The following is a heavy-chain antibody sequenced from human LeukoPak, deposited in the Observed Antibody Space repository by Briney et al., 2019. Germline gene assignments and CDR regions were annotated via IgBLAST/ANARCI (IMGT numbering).Heavy chain of an antibody. J-gene: IGHJ4*02. V-gene: IGHV1-18*01. CDR2: MSAYTGDT. CDR1: GYTFTTYG. CDR3: ARGGGYCGGDCFPY. Sequence: ASVKVSCKASGYTFTTYGISWVRQAPGQGLEWMGWMSAYTGDTKYAQRFQGRVTMTRDTSTSTAYMELRNLRSDDTAVYYCARGGGYCGGDCFPYWGQGTLVTVSS. D-gene: IGHD2-21*02.